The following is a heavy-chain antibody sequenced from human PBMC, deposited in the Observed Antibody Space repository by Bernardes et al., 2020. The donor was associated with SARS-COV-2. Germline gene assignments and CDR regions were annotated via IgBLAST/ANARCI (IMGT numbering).Heavy chain of an antibody. D-gene: IGHD2-21*02. V-gene: IGHV4-39*01. J-gene: IGHJ6*02. CDR2: IYSSGSS. Sequence: SETLSLTCTVSGASISSTNYYWGWIRQPPGKGLEWIVSIYSSGSSYYNPSLQSRVMGSVDTSKNQFSLRLSFVTAADTAVYYCAGSSCGIDCYIGGLRSWDYGMDVWGQGTTVTVAS. CDR3: AGSSCGIDCYIGGLRSWDYGMDV. CDR1: GASISSTNYY.